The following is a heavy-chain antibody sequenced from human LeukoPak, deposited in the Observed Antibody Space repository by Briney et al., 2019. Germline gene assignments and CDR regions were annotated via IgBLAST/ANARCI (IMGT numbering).Heavy chain of an antibody. Sequence: SVKVSCKASGGTFSSYAISWVRQAPGQGLEWMGRIIPILGIANYAQKFQGRVTITADKSTSTAYMELSSLRSEDTAVYYCARVDTGTTGFDYWGQGTLVTVSS. CDR2: IIPILGIA. CDR3: ARVDTGTTGFDY. D-gene: IGHD1-1*01. J-gene: IGHJ4*02. CDR1: GGTFSSYA. V-gene: IGHV1-69*04.